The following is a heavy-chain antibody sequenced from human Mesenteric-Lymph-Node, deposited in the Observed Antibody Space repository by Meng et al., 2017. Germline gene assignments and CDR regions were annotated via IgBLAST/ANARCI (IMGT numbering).Heavy chain of an antibody. J-gene: IGHJ5*01. V-gene: IGHV3-7*01. Sequence: GESLKISCTASGFSFGDYAMSWFRQAPGKGLGRVANIKQDGSEKYYVDSVKGRFTITRDNAKNSLYLQMNSLGAEDTAVYYCARNYCCSSGYLPNWFDPWGQGTLVTVSS. D-gene: IGHD3-22*01. CDR3: ARNYCCSSGYLPNWFDP. CDR1: GFSFGDYA. CDR2: IKQDGSEK.